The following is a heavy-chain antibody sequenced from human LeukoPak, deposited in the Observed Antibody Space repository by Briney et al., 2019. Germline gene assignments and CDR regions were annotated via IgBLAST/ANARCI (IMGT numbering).Heavy chain of an antibody. J-gene: IGHJ4*02. Sequence: PSGTLSLTCAVYGGSFSGYYWSWIRQPPGKGLEWIGEINHSGSTNYNPSLKSRVTISVDTSKNQFSLKLSSVTAADTAVYYCARVGEAYDFWSGYNYFDYWGQGTLVTVSS. D-gene: IGHD3-3*01. V-gene: IGHV4-34*01. CDR2: INHSGST. CDR3: ARVGEAYDFWSGYNYFDY. CDR1: GGSFSGYY.